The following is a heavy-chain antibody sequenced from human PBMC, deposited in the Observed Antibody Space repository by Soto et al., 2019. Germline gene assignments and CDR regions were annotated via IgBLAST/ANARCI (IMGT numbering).Heavy chain of an antibody. CDR1: GGIFTASA. Sequence: QVQLVQSGAEVRKPGSTVNVSCRSSGGIFTASAISWVRQAPGQGPEWMGGVIPMFGTANYPQRFQGRVTINADESTNTVYMQLSSLRSEDTAVYFCAVGFKLDYYSLAVWGQGTTVTVSS. CDR2: VIPMFGTA. D-gene: IGHD3-10*01. J-gene: IGHJ6*02. V-gene: IGHV1-69*01. CDR3: AVGFKLDYYSLAV.